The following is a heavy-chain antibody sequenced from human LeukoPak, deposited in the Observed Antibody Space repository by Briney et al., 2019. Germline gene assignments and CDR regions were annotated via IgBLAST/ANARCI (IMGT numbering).Heavy chain of an antibody. CDR2: FDPEDGET. D-gene: IGHD6-19*01. CDR3: ATVAVAGTYYFDY. CDR1: GYTLTELS. V-gene: IGHV1-24*01. Sequence: ASVTVTCKVSGYTLTELSMHWVRQAPGKGLEWMGGFDPEDGETIYAQKFQGRVTMTEDTSTDTAYMELSSLRSEDTAVYYCATVAVAGTYYFDYWGQGTLVTVSS. J-gene: IGHJ4*02.